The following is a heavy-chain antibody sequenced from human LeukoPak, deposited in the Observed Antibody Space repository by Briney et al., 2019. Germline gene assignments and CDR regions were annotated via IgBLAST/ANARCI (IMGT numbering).Heavy chain of an antibody. V-gene: IGHV4-34*01. Sequence: PSETLSLTCAVYGGSFSGYYWSWIRQPPGKGLEWIGEINHSGSTNYNPSLKSRVTISVDTSKNQFSLKLSSVTAADTAVYYCAGSPSDYCDYTGPLDYWGQGTLVTVSS. D-gene: IGHD4-17*01. J-gene: IGHJ4*02. CDR2: INHSGST. CDR3: AGSPSDYCDYTGPLDY. CDR1: GGSFSGYY.